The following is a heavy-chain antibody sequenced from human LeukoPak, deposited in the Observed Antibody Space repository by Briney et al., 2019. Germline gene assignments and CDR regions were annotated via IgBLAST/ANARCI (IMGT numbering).Heavy chain of an antibody. CDR2: ISYDGGTI. J-gene: IGHJ4*02. CDR3: ARDFGLLVTLYYFDF. CDR1: GFTFRNFG. V-gene: IGHV3-30*04. Sequence: GGSLRLSCTASGFTFRNFGVHWVRQTPDKGLEWVAHISYDGGTISYADSVKGRFTVSRDNAKNTLNLQMSRLRPEDTAVYYCARDFGLLVTLYYFDFWGQGTLVTVSS. D-gene: IGHD2-8*02.